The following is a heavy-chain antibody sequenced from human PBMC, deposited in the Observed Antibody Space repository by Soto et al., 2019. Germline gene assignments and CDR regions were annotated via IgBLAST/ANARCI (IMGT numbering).Heavy chain of an antibody. CDR3: ASVWGRASGMDV. V-gene: IGHV3-23*01. Sequence: PGGSLRLSCAASRFIFSSFAMSWVRQAPGKGLEWVSSISGSSGSTYYADSVKGRFTISRDNSENTLSLQMTGLRVEDTALYYCASVWGRASGMDVWGQGTTVTVSS. J-gene: IGHJ6*02. CDR2: ISGSSGST. CDR1: RFIFSSFA. D-gene: IGHD1-26*01.